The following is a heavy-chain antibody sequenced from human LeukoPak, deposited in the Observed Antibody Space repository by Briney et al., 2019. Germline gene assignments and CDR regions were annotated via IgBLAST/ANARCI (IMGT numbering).Heavy chain of an antibody. D-gene: IGHD1-26*01. CDR2: INHSGST. V-gene: IGHV4-34*01. J-gene: IGHJ3*02. CDR3: ARTYSGSYYAFDI. CDR1: GGSFSGYY. Sequence: SETLSLTCAVYGGSFSGYYWSWIRQPPGKGLEWIGEINHSGSTNYNPSLKSRVTISVDTSKNQFSLKLSSVTAADTAVYYCARTYSGSYYAFDIWGQGTMVTVSS.